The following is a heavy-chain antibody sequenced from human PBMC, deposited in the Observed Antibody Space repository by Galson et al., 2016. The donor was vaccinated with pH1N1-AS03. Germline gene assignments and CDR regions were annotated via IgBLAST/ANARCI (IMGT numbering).Heavy chain of an antibody. Sequence: FLRLSCAASGFTFRSYWMTWVRQALGKGLEWVANIKQDGSENYSLDSVKGRFTISRDNVENSVYLQLNSLKVEDTAMYYCARIKGGGNSDGFDIWGLGTKVIVSS. J-gene: IGHJ3*02. CDR2: IKQDGSEN. CDR3: ARIKGGGNSDGFDI. V-gene: IGHV3-7*01. CDR1: GFTFRSYW. D-gene: IGHD4-23*01.